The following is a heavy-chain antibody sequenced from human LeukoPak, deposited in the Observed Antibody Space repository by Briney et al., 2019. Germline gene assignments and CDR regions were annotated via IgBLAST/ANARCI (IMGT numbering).Heavy chain of an antibody. D-gene: IGHD3-10*01. CDR3: AKDVTMFRGPMIMRHFDY. Sequence: QPGGSLRRSGAGSGFTFTTYGRHWVRQAPGKGLEWGALISFDGSEKYYAESGKGRFTIARDNSKNTLYLQMNSLRVEDADVYSCAKDVTMFRGPMIMRHFDYWGQGTLVTVSS. J-gene: IGHJ4*02. V-gene: IGHV3-30*18. CDR1: GFTFTTYG. CDR2: ISFDGSEK.